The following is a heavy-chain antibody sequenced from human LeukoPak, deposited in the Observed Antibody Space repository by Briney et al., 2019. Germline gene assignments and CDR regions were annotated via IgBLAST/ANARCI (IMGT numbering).Heavy chain of an antibody. CDR1: GFTFSSYS. CDR3: ARGAKYYYYYMDV. V-gene: IGHV3-48*01. Sequence: GGSLRLSCAASGFTFSSYSMNWVRQAPGKGLDWVSYISTGSSTIYYADSVKGRFTISRDNAKNSLYLQMNSLRAEDTAVYYCARGAKYYYYYMDVWGKGTTVTVSS. CDR2: ISTGSSTI. J-gene: IGHJ6*03.